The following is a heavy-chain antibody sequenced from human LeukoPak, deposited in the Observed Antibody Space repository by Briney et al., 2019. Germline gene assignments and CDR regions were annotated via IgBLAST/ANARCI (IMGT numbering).Heavy chain of an antibody. CDR2: INHSGST. D-gene: IGHD3-10*01. V-gene: IGHV4-34*01. J-gene: IGHJ5*02. Sequence: PSETLSLTCAVYGGSFSGYYWSWIRQPPGKGLEWIGEINHSGSTNYNPSLKSRVTISVDTSKNQFSLKLSSVTAADTAVYYCARGRFGLTMVRGVIIARRWFDPWGQGTLVTASS. CDR1: GGSFSGYY. CDR3: ARGRFGLTMVRGVIIARRWFDP.